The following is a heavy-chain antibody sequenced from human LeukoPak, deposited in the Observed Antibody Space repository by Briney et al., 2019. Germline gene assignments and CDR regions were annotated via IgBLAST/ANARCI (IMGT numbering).Heavy chain of an antibody. Sequence: GGSLRLSCAASGLTFSRYSMNWVRQAPGKGLEWVSYISSSGSTIYYADSVKGRFTISRDNAKNSLYLQMNSLRAEDTAVYYCAELGITMIGGVWGKGTTVTISS. CDR1: GLTFSRYS. D-gene: IGHD3-10*02. CDR2: ISSSGSTI. V-gene: IGHV3-48*04. CDR3: AELGITMIGGV. J-gene: IGHJ6*04.